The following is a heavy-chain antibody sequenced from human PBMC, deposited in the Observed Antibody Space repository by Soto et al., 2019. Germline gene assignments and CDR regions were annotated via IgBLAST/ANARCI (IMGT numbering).Heavy chain of an antibody. J-gene: IGHJ5*02. D-gene: IGHD6-13*01. CDR3: ASTYSTSGYCFDP. CDR2: IFSNDEK. CDR1: GFSLSNAGLG. Sequence: QVTVKESGPVLMKPTETLTLTCTVSGFSLSNAGLGVSWIRQPPGKTLEWLAHIFSNDEKSYTKSLKSRLTISKETSKSQVVITMTNMDPVDTAAYYCASTYSTSGYCFDPWGQGTLVTVSS. V-gene: IGHV2-26*04.